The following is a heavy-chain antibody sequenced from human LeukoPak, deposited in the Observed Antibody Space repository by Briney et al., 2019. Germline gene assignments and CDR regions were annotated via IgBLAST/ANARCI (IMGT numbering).Heavy chain of an antibody. CDR1: GFTFSRYA. CDR2: VNENGRRT. J-gene: IGHJ4*02. V-gene: IGHV3-23*01. CDR3: AKEGRPNSGGGFFDY. Sequence: PGGSLRLSCAASGFTFSRYAMGRVRQAPGKGLEWVSTVNENGRRTYYADSVKGRFTMSRDNSRSTLYLQMNSLRAEDTAIYYCAKEGRPNSGGGFFDYWGQGTRVTGSS. D-gene: IGHD5-12*01.